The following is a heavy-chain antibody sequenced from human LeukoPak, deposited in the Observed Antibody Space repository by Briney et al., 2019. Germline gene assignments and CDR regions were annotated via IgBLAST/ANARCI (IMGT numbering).Heavy chain of an antibody. V-gene: IGHV4-39*07. CDR3: ASTPDYGDYSFYYYYYMDV. CDR1: GGSISSSRYY. J-gene: IGHJ6*03. Sequence: SETLSLTCTVSGGSISSSRYYWGWIRQPPGKGLEWIGSFEYTGSTYYNPSLKSRVTISVDTSKNQFSLKLSSVTAADTAVYYCASTPDYGDYSFYYYYYMDVWGKGTTVTVSS. D-gene: IGHD4-17*01. CDR2: FEYTGST.